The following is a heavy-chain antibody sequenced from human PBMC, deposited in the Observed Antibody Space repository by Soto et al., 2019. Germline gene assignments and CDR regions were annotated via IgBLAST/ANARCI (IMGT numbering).Heavy chain of an antibody. D-gene: IGHD3-16*01. J-gene: IGHJ6*02. CDR3: AGEPKGGTYDMDV. Sequence: QVQLVESGGGVVQPGTSLRLSCAASRLIFSIYDMHWVRQAPGKGLEWVALIWSDGSRQYYGDSVKGRFTISRDNSKNTLYLQMNSLRVEDTAVYYCAGEPKGGTYDMDVWGQGNTVTVS. CDR1: RLIFSIYD. CDR2: IWSDGSRQ. V-gene: IGHV3-33*01.